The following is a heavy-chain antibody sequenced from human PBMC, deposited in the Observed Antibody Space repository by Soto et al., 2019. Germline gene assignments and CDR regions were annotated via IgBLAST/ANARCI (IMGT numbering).Heavy chain of an antibody. J-gene: IGHJ5*02. CDR3: ARYCSSTSCYSNWFDP. CDR2: IYHSGST. Sequence: SETLSLTCAVSGGSISSGGYSWSWIRQPPGKGLEWIGYIYHSGSTYYNPSLKSRVTISVDRSKNQFSLKLSSVTAADTAVYYCARYCSSTSCYSNWFDPWGQGTLVTVSS. D-gene: IGHD2-2*01. CDR1: GGSISSGGYS. V-gene: IGHV4-30-2*01.